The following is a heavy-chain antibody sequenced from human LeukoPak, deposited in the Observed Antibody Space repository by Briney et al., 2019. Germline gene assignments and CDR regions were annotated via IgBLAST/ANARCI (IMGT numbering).Heavy chain of an antibody. D-gene: IGHD3-10*01. CDR3: HLYGSGSFRDFDY. V-gene: IGHV3-48*04. J-gene: IGHJ4*02. CDR1: GFTFSSYS. CDR2: ISSSSSTI. Sequence: PGGSLRLSCAASGFTFSSYSMNWVRQAPGKGLEWVSYISSSSSTIYYADSVKGRFTISRDNAQNSLYLQMNSLRAEDTAVYYCHLYGSGSFRDFDYWGQGTLVTVSS.